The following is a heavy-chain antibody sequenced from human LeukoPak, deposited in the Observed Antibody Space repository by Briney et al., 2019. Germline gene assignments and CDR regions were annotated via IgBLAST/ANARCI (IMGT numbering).Heavy chain of an antibody. J-gene: IGHJ6*02. D-gene: IGHD3-16*01. Sequence: GGSLRLSCAASGFTFSSYGMHWVRQAPGKGLEWVAVISYDGSNKYYADSVKGRFTISRDNSKNTLYLQMNSLRAEDTAVYYCAKDASQAYYYYGMDVWGQGTTVTVSS. V-gene: IGHV3-30*18. CDR2: ISYDGSNK. CDR1: GFTFSSYG. CDR3: AKDASQAYYYYGMDV.